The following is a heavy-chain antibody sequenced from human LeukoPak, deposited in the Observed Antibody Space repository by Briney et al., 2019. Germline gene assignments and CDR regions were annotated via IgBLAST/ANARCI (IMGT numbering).Heavy chain of an antibody. V-gene: IGHV3-30*18. J-gene: IGHJ3*02. CDR2: ISNDGSNK. CDR1: GFTFSSYD. CDR3: AKGKYAFDI. Sequence: GGSLRLSCAASGFTFSSYDMHWVRQAPGKGLEWVAFISNDGSNKYYADSVKGRFTISRDNSKNTLYLQMNSLRAEDTALYYCAKGKYAFDIWGQGTMVTVSS.